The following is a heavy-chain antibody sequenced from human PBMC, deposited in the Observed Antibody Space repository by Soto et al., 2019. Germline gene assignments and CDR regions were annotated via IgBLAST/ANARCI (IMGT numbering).Heavy chain of an antibody. D-gene: IGHD6-6*01. J-gene: IGHJ6*02. CDR1: GGSSSSSSYY. V-gene: IGHV4-39*02. Sequence: SETLSLTCTVSGGSSSSSSYYLGSIRQPPGKGLEWIGSIYYSGSTYYNPSLKSRVTISVDTSKNQFSLKLSSVTAADTAVYYCARETSIAARPSRRENHYYYYYGMDVWGQGTTVTVSS. CDR2: IYYSGST. CDR3: ARETSIAARPSRRENHYYYYYGMDV.